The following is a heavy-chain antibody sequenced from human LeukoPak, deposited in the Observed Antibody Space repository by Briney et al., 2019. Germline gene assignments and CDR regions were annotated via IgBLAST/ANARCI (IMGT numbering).Heavy chain of an antibody. J-gene: IGHJ4*02. D-gene: IGHD3-22*01. CDR2: INPNSGGT. CDR1: GGTLSSYA. Sequence: GASVKVSCKASGGTLSSYAISWVRQAPGQGLEWMGWINPNSGGTNYAQKFQGRVTMTRDTSISTAYMELSRLRSDDTAVYYCASYHYDSSGYYLFDYWGQGTLVTVSS. CDR3: ASYHYDSSGYYLFDY. V-gene: IGHV1-2*02.